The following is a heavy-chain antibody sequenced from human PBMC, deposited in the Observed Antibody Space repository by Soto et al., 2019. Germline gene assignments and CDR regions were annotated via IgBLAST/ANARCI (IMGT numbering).Heavy chain of an antibody. CDR3: ARGREQLALLWYFDY. D-gene: IGHD6-13*01. V-gene: IGHV4-59*01. CDR2: IYYSGST. J-gene: IGHJ4*02. Sequence: PSETLSLTCTVSGGSISSYYWSWIRQHPGKGLEWIGYIYYSGSTNYNPSIKSRVTISVDTSKNQFSLKLSSVTAADTAVYYCARGREQLALLWYFDYWGQGTLVTVSS. CDR1: GGSISSYY.